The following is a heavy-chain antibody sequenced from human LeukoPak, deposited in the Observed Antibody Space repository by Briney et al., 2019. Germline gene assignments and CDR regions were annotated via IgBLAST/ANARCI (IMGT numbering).Heavy chain of an antibody. D-gene: IGHD3-3*01. J-gene: IGHJ5*02. CDR1: HGSMVDHY. Sequence: SETLSLTCNVSHGSMVDHYWSWIRQSPGKGLEWLGYISYSGSTKYNPSLRGRGTMSLDRSKNQFSLNLGSVTAAHTAVYYCARGRDFWSNYFGFDPWGQGSLVTVSS. CDR2: ISYSGST. V-gene: IGHV4-59*11. CDR3: ARGRDFWSNYFGFDP.